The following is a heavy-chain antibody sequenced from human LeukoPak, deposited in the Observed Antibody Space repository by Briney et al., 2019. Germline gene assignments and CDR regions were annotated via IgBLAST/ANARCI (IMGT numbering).Heavy chain of an antibody. CDR3: ARPMGYDFWSGYSY. CDR1: GYSSTSYW. V-gene: IGHV5-51*01. J-gene: IGHJ4*02. Sequence: GESLKTSCKGPGYSSTSYWIGWVRQLPGKGLEWMGIIYPGDSDTRYSPSFQGQVTISAEKSISTAYLQWSSLKASDTAMYYCARPMGYDFWSGYSYWGQGTLVTVSS. D-gene: IGHD3-3*01. CDR2: IYPGDSDT.